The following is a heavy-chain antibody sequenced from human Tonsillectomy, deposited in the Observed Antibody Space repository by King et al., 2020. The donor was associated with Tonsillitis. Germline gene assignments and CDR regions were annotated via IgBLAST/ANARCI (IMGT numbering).Heavy chain of an antibody. CDR3: ARDPSQYVFGGVYGDY. CDR1: GFTVSSNY. J-gene: IGHJ4*02. V-gene: IGHV3-53*01. Sequence: VQLVESGGGLIQPGGSLRLSCAASGFTVSSNYMSWVRQAPGKGLEWVSVIYSGGSTYYADSVKGRFTISRDNSKNTLYLQMNSLRAEDTTVYCCARDPSQYVFGGVYGDYWGQDTLPTVSS. D-gene: IGHD3-16*01. CDR2: IYSGGST.